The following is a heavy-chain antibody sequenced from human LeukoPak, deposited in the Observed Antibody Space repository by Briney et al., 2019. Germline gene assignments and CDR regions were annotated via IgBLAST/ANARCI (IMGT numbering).Heavy chain of an antibody. CDR3: ARPRSDKDPLGYYYYGMDV. D-gene: IGHD3-3*01. V-gene: IGHV4-39*07. CDR1: GGSISSSSYY. CDR2: IYYSGST. Sequence: PSETLSLTCTVSGGSISSSSYYWGWIRQPPGKGLEWIGSIYYSGSTYYNPSLKSRVTISVDTSKNQFSLKLSSVTAADTAVYYCARPRSDKDPLGYYYYGMDVWGQGTTVTVSS. J-gene: IGHJ6*02.